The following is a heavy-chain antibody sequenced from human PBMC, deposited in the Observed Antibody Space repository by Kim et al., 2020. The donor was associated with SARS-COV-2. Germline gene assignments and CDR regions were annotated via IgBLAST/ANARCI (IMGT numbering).Heavy chain of an antibody. CDR3: AKEGDFWSGRSYYGMDV. D-gene: IGHD3-3*01. Sequence: VKDRFTIFRDNSDNTLHLQMNSLRAEDTAVYYCAKEGDFWSGRSYYGMDVWGQGTTVTVSS. V-gene: IGHV3-30*02. J-gene: IGHJ6*02.